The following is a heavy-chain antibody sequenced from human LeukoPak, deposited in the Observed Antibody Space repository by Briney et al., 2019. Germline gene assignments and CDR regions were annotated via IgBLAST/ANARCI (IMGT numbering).Heavy chain of an antibody. CDR2: MNPNSGNT. J-gene: IGHJ4*02. CDR3: ARVPRMYYDFWSGYYKGYYFDY. Sequence: VASVKVSCTASGYTFTSYDINWVRQATGQGLEWMGWMNPNSGNTGYAQKFQGRVTMTRNTSISTAYMELSSLRSEDTAVYYCARVPRMYYDFWSGYYKGYYFDYWGQGTLVTVSS. D-gene: IGHD3-3*01. V-gene: IGHV1-8*01. CDR1: GYTFTSYD.